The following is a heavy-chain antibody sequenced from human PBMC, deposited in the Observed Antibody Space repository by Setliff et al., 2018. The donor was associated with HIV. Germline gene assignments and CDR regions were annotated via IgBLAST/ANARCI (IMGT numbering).Heavy chain of an antibody. Sequence: GGSLRLSCAASGFTFSNAWMSWVRQAPGKGLELGGRIKSKTDGGTTDYAAPVKGRFTISRDDSKHTLYLQMNSLQTEDTAVYYCTPSNSGYDYLFDYWAPGTLVTVSS. J-gene: IGHJ4*01. V-gene: IGHV3-15*01. CDR3: TPSNSGYDYLFDY. CDR1: GFTFSNAW. CDR2: IKSKTDGGTT. D-gene: IGHD5-12*01.